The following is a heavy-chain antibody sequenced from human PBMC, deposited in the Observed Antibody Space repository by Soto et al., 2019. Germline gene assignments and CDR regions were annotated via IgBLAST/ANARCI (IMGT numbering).Heavy chain of an antibody. CDR3: ARGESSTWAVYFDC. CDR1: GGSISGYY. V-gene: IGHV4-4*07. J-gene: IGHJ4*02. Sequence: QLQESGPGLVKPSETLSLTCTVSGGSISGYYWSWFRQPAGKGLEWIGRIHTSGSTRFNPSLNSRVTMSVDTSKNQFSLKPNSVTAADTAVYLCARGESSTWAVYFDCWGRGTLVTVSS. D-gene: IGHD2-2*01. CDR2: IHTSGST.